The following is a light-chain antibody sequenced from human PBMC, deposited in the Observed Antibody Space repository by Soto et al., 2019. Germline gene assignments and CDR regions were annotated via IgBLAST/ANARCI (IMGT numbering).Light chain of an antibody. CDR2: GAS. Sequence: EIGISQSASTVSVSPGERASLSCRASQSVSSNLAWYQQKPGQAPRLLIYGASTRATGIPARFSGSGSGTESTLTISSLQSEDFAVYYCQQYNNWPSTFGQGTRLEIK. J-gene: IGKJ5*01. V-gene: IGKV3-15*01. CDR1: QSVSSN. CDR3: QQYNNWPST.